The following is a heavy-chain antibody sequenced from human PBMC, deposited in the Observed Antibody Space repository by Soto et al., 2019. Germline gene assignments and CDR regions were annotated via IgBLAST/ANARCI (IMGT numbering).Heavy chain of an antibody. J-gene: IGHJ4*02. CDR1: GFSLSIYA. D-gene: IGHD3-22*01. Sequence: GGSLRLSCAASGFSLSIYAMNWVRQAPGKGLEWVSGISGGGGSTYYADSVKGRSTISRDNSKNTLYLQMNSLRVEDTAVYYCAKDPTSYDSSAQFDSWGQGTLVTVSS. V-gene: IGHV3-23*01. CDR2: ISGGGGST. CDR3: AKDPTSYDSSAQFDS.